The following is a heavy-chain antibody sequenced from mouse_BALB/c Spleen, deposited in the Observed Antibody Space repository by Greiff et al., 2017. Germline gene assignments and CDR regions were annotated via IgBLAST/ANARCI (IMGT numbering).Heavy chain of an antibody. J-gene: IGHJ1*01. Sequence: QVHVKQPGAELVKPGASVKLSCKASGYTFTSYWMHWVKQRPGQGLEWIGEINPSNGRTNYNEKFKSKATLTVDKSSSTAYMQLSSLTSEDSAVYYCARSRTTVVDWYFDVWGAGTTVTVSS. D-gene: IGHD1-1*01. CDR1: GYTFTSYW. CDR2: INPSNGRT. V-gene: IGHV1S81*02. CDR3: ARSRTTVVDWYFDV.